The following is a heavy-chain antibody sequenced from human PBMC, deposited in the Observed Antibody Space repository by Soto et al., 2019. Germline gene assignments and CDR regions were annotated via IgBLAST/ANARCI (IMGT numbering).Heavy chain of an antibody. D-gene: IGHD3-10*01. CDR1: GGTFSTFG. CDR3: ERPAPRDAGKKFYYDS. V-gene: IGHV1-69*01. J-gene: IGHJ4*02. CDR2: IIPFFGTA. Sequence: QVQLVQSGAEVKKTGSSVKVSCKTSGGTFSTFGISWVRQAPGQGLEWMGGIIPFFGTAEYSQKFEDRITITADESTNKVNMTLKSLTSENTPIYFWERPAPRDAGKKFYYDSWGQGALFTFPS.